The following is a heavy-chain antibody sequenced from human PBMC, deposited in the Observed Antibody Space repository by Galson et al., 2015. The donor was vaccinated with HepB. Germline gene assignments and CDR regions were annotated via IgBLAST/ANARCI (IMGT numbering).Heavy chain of an antibody. V-gene: IGHV5-10-1*01. CDR3: ATLGRCSGGSCYSI. Sequence: QSGAEVKKPGESLRISCKGPGYSFTSYWSSWVRQMPGEGLGWLGRIDPSDSDTNYTASFQGNVTISADKTISTAYLQWSSLKASATAMYCCATLGRCSGGSCYSIWGQGTLVTVSS. CDR2: IDPSDSDT. D-gene: IGHD2-15*01. J-gene: IGHJ4*02. CDR1: GYSFTSYW.